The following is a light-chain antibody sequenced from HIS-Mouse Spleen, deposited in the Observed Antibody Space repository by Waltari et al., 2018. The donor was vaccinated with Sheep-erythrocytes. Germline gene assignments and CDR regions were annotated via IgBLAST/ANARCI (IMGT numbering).Light chain of an antibody. CDR3: QQYNNWPWT. J-gene: IGKJ1*01. CDR2: GAS. Sequence: EIVITQSPPTLPVSPGERATLSCMASQSVRSNLAWYQQKPGQAPRLLIYGASTRATGIPARFSGSGSGTDFTLTISSMQSEDFAVYYCQQYNNWPWTFGQGTKVEIK. CDR1: QSVRSN. V-gene: IGKV3-15*01.